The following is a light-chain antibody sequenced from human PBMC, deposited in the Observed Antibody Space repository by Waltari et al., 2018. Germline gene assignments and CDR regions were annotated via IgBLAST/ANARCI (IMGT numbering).Light chain of an antibody. J-gene: IGLJ2*01. CDR2: EAS. Sequence: PPPCPAPNFSIYEASNRPSGVPERFSGSKSGNTASLTIYGLPAEDEADCYCSSYTSSSMVVFGGGTKLTVL. CDR3: SSYTSSSMVV. V-gene: IGLV2-18*02.